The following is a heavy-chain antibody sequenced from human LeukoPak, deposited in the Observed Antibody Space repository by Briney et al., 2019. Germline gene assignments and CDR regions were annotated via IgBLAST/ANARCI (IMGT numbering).Heavy chain of an antibody. J-gene: IGHJ4*02. CDR3: ARGQFFYDYVY. Sequence: ASVKVSCKASGYTCTDYYIHWVRQAPGQALEWMGRINPKSGGTNYAQKFQGRVTMTRDTSISTAYMELSSLRTDDTAVYYCARGQFFYDYVYWGQGTLVTVSS. V-gene: IGHV1-2*06. CDR2: INPKSGGT. CDR1: GYTCTDYY. D-gene: IGHD2/OR15-2a*01.